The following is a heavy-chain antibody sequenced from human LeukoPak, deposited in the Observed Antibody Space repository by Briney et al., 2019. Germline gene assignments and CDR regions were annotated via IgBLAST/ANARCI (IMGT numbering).Heavy chain of an antibody. V-gene: IGHV3-66*01. CDR3: ARGRGGTLDY. CDR1: GFTFDDFG. J-gene: IGHJ4*02. D-gene: IGHD2-15*01. CDR2: IYSGGST. Sequence: GGSLRLSCAASGFTFDDFGMSWVRQVPGKGLEWVSVIYSGGSTDYADSVKGRFTISRDNSKNTLYLRMNSLRAEDTAVYYCARGRGGTLDYWGQGTLVTVSS.